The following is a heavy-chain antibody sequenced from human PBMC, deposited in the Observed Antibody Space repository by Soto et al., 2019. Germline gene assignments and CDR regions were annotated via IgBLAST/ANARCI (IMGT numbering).Heavy chain of an antibody. CDR2: ISGSGAAT. CDR3: AKVLYGVVTYFDS. J-gene: IGHJ4*02. D-gene: IGHD3-3*01. CDR1: GFTFSSYG. Sequence: GSLRLSCASSGFTFSSYGMTWVRRPPGKGLEWVSAISGSGAATYYADSVQGRFTISRDNSNNTLYLQMNSLRAEDTAVYSCAKVLYGVVTYFDSWGQGTLVTVSS. V-gene: IGHV3-23*01.